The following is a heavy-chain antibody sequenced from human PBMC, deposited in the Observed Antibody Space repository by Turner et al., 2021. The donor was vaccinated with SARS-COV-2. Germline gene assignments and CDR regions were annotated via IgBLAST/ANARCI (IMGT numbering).Heavy chain of an antibody. D-gene: IGHD1-26*01. V-gene: IGHV1-8*03. CDR1: GYTFTSYY. J-gene: IGHJ6*03. Sequence: QLQLLLSGAEVMNAWASVKVSCKASGYTFTSYYMNWVRQSTGQGLEGMGWMNPNSGNTVYAQKFQGRVTITRNTYKSTAYMELSSMRSEDTAVYYCARVGVGATEYMDVWGKGTTVTVSS. CDR2: MNPNSGNT. CDR3: ARVGVGATEYMDV.